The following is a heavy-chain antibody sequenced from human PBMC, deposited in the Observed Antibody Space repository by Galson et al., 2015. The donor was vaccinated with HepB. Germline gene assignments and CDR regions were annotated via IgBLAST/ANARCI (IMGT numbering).Heavy chain of an antibody. D-gene: IGHD6-19*01. V-gene: IGHV2-5*02. Sequence: PALVKPTQTLTLTCTFSGFSLTTSGVGVAWIRQPPGKALQWLAIIYWDDDKRYSPSLESRLTITKDTSKNQVVLTMTNMDPVDTGTYYCAHSQWLEVFDYWGQGTLVTVSS. CDR3: AHSQWLEVFDY. CDR1: GFSLTTSGVG. CDR2: IYWDDDK. J-gene: IGHJ4*02.